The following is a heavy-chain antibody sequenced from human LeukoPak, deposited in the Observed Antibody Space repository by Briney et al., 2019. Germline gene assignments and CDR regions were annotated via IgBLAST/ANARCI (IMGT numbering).Heavy chain of an antibody. J-gene: IGHJ3*02. CDR3: ARVPMVGATRGAFDI. CDR1: GFTFSSYA. D-gene: IGHD1-26*01. Sequence: GGSLRLSCAASGFTFSSYAMSWVRQAPGKGLERVSSISSSSSYIYYADSVKGRFTISRDNAKNSLYLQMNSLRAEDTAVYYCARVPMVGATRGAFDIWGQGTMVTVSS. CDR2: ISSSSSYI. V-gene: IGHV3-21*01.